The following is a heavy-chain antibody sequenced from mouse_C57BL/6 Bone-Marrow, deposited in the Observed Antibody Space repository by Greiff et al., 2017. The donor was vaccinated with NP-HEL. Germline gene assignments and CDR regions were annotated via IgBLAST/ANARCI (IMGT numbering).Heavy chain of an antibody. V-gene: IGHV1-55*01. Sequence: VQLQQPGAELVKPGASVKMSCKASGYTFTSYWITWVKQRPGQGLEWIGDIYPGSGSTNYNEKFKSKATLTVDKSSSTAYMQLSSLTSEDSAVYYCAIGDGFRDYWGQGTTLTVSS. CDR2: IYPGSGST. J-gene: IGHJ2*01. CDR1: GYTFTSYW. CDR3: AIGDGFRDY. D-gene: IGHD2-3*01.